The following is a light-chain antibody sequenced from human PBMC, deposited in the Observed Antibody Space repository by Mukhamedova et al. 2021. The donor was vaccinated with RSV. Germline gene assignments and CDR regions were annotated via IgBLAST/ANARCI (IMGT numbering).Light chain of an antibody. Sequence: LLIFGASNRATGIPDRFSGSGSGTDFTLTIRRLEPEDFVVYYCQHYGSSPPSTFGGGTKVEIK. CDR2: GAS. J-gene: IGKJ4*01. V-gene: IGKV3-20*01. CDR3: QHYGSSPPST.